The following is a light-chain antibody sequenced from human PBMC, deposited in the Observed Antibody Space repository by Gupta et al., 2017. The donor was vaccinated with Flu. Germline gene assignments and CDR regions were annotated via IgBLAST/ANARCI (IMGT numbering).Light chain of an antibody. CDR1: NSGSGAYNC. CDR2: ERR. V-gene: IGLV2-14*01. CDR3: GSDGDVGV. Sequence: GQTITSSCTGTNSGSGAYNCVPWYQQPPGKLLKLMIDERRNGPSRGSSGFSGSTSGNTASLTLAGRQAADEADYYCGSDGDVGVFGGGTKVTVL. J-gene: IGLJ3*02.